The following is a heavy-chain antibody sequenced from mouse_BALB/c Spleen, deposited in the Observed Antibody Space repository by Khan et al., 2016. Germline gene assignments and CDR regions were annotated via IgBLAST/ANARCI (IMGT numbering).Heavy chain of an antibody. D-gene: IGHD1-1*01. CDR3: ASHYYGSSYYVDY. Sequence: EVQLQESGPSLVKPSQTLSLTCSVTGDSITSGYWNWIRKFPGNKLEYMGYISYSGSTYYNPSLKSRISITRNTPKNQYYLQLISVTTDNTATYYCASHYYGSSYYVDYGGQGTTLTVSS. J-gene: IGHJ2*01. CDR1: GDSITSGY. CDR2: ISYSGST. V-gene: IGHV3-8*02.